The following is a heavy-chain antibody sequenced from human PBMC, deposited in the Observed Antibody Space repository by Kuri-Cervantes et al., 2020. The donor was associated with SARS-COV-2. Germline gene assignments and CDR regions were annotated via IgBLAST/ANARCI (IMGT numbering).Heavy chain of an antibody. CDR2: INSDGSST. CDR1: GFTFSSYW. Sequence: GESLKISCAASGFTFSSYWMHWVRQAPGKGLVWVSRINSDGSSTSYADSVKGRFTISRDNAKNTLYLQMNSLRAEDTAVYYCAREPGGHYYDSSGYYSYYYYGMDVWGQGTTVTGSS. V-gene: IGHV3-74*01. CDR3: AREPGGHYYDSSGYYSYYYYGMDV. J-gene: IGHJ6*02. D-gene: IGHD3-22*01.